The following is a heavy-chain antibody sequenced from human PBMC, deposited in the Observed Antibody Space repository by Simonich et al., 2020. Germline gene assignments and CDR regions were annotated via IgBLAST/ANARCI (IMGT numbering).Heavy chain of an antibody. CDR3: ARANERDY. D-gene: IGHD1-1*01. J-gene: IGHJ4*02. CDR2: ISSSSSYI. Sequence: EVQLVESGGGLVKPGGSLRLSCAASGFTFSGYSMNWVRQAPGKGVEGVSSISSSSSYIYYADSVKGRFTISRDNAKNSLYLQMNSLRAEDTAVYYCARANERDYWGQGTLVTVSS. V-gene: IGHV3-21*01. CDR1: GFTFSGYS.